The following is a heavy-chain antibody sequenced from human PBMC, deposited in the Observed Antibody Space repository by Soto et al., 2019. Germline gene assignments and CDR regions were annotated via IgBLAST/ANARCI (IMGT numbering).Heavy chain of an antibody. D-gene: IGHD2-2*01. Sequence: TLSLTCSVSAAYIHVGGYYWTWILQHPGRGLEWMGYIYYPGKTYYNPSIESRLTMSVDRSKNQFSLWLTSVTAGDTAVYFISRDLTSNDNCIEPWVQGTLVTVSS. CDR1: AAYIHVGGYY. CDR2: IYYPGKT. J-gene: IGHJ5*02. V-gene: IGHV4-31*03. CDR3: SRDLTSNDNCIEP.